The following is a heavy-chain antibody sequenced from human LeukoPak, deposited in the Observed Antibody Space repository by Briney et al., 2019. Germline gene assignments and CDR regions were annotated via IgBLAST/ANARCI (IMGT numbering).Heavy chain of an antibody. CDR2: IYPGDSDT. CDR3: XRXXASMXXXXFDI. Sequence: RGESLKISCKGSGYTFTSYWIDWVRQMPGKGLEWMGIIYPGDSDTRYSPSXPGQVTISVDKSINTAYLQWSSLKASDTAMYYCXRXXASMXXXXFDIWGQGTMVTVSS. CDR1: GYTFTSYW. J-gene: IGHJ3*02. D-gene: IGHD3-10*02. V-gene: IGHV5-51*01.